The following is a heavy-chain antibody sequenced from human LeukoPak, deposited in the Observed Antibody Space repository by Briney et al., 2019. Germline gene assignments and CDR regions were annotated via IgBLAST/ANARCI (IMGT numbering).Heavy chain of an antibody. J-gene: IGHJ4*02. CDR2: IKQDGSEK. CDR3: ARALYSSGWYAFDY. D-gene: IGHD6-19*01. V-gene: IGHV3-7*05. CDR1: GFTFSSYW. Sequence: GGSLRLSCAAAGFTFSSYWMSWVRQAPGKGLEWVANIKQDGSEKYYVDSVKGRFTISGDNAKNSLYLQMNSLRAEDTAVYYCARALYSSGWYAFDYWGQGTLVTVSS.